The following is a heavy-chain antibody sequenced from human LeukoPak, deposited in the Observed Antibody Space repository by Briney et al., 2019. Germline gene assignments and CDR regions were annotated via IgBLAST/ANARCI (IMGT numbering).Heavy chain of an antibody. Sequence: ASVKVSCKSSGYTFTGCYMHWVRQAPGQGLEWMGWINPNSGGTNYAQKFQGRVTMTRDTSISTAYMELSRLRPNDTAVYYCARGGPELSAGYWGQGTLVTVSS. J-gene: IGHJ4*02. D-gene: IGHD1-26*01. CDR2: INPNSGGT. V-gene: IGHV1-2*02. CDR1: GYTFTGCY. CDR3: ARGGPELSAGY.